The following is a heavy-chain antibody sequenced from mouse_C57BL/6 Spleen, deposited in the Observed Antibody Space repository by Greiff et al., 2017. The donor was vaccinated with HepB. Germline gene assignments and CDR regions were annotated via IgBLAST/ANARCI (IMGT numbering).Heavy chain of an antibody. CDR3: ARKEDYYSNYVGAY. D-gene: IGHD2-5*01. Sequence: VKLQESGAELARPGASVKLSCKASGYTFTSYGISWVKQRTGQGLEWIGEIYPRSGNTYYNEKFKGKATLTADKSSSTAYMELRSLTSEDSAVYFCARKEDYYSNYVGAYWGQGTLVTVSA. J-gene: IGHJ3*01. CDR1: GYTFTSYG. V-gene: IGHV1-81*01. CDR2: IYPRSGNT.